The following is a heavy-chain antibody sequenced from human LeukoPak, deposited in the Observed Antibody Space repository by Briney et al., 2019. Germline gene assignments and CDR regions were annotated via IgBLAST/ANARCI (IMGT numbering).Heavy chain of an antibody. J-gene: IGHJ6*02. V-gene: IGHV1-69*04. Sequence: SVKVSCKASGGTFSSYAISWVRQAPGQGLEWKGRIIPILGIANYAQKFQGRVTITADKSTSTAYMELSSLRSEDTAVYYCASLYCSGGSCYNPYYYYYGMDVWGQGTTVTVSS. D-gene: IGHD2-15*01. CDR1: GGTFSSYA. CDR3: ASLYCSGGSCYNPYYYYYGMDV. CDR2: IIPILGIA.